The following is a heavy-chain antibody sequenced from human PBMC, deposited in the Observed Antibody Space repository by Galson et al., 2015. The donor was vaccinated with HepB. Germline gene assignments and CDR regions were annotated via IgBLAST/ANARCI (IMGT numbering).Heavy chain of an antibody. D-gene: IGHD2-15*01. V-gene: IGHV1-24*01. CDR2: FDPEDGET. CDR1: GYTLTELS. J-gene: IGHJ4*02. Sequence: SVKVSCKVSGYTLTELSMHWVRQAPGKGLEWMGGFDPEDGETIYAQKFQGRVTMTEDTSTDTAYMELSSLRSEDTAVYYCATGGLDIVVVVAATPFSFDYWGQGTLVTVSS. CDR3: ATGGLDIVVVVAATPFSFDY.